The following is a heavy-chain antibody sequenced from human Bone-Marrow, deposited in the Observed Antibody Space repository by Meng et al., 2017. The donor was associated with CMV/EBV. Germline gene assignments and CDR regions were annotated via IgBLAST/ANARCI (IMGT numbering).Heavy chain of an antibody. Sequence: LSLTCAASGFTFSSYGMHWVRQAPGKGLEWVAFIRYDGSNKYYADSVKGRFTISRDNSKNTLYLQMNSLRAEDTAVYYCARDDYDILTGYGYWGQGTLVTVSS. CDR2: IRYDGSNK. J-gene: IGHJ4*02. CDR1: GFTFSSYG. V-gene: IGHV3-30*02. D-gene: IGHD3-9*01. CDR3: ARDDYDILTGYGY.